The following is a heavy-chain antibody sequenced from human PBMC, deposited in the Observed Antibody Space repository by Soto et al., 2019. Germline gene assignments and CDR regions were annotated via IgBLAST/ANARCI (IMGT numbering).Heavy chain of an antibody. J-gene: IGHJ6*02. D-gene: IGHD1-26*01. CDR1: GFTVRSYC. CDR3: AKELGWELKLSNPYYNSGMDV. V-gene: IGHV3-30*18. CDR2: MSFDVSNK. Sequence: PXESLRLSCAASGFTVRSYCMHWVRQAPGKGLEWVALMSFDVSNKYYADSVRGRFTISSDNSKSTLYLQMDILRPEDTAVYYCAKELGWELKLSNPYYNSGMDVWGQGTTVTSP.